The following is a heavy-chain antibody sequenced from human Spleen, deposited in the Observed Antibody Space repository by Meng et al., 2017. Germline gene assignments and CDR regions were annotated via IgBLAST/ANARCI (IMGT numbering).Heavy chain of an antibody. Sequence: QVQLQQWGSGLLQPSEPLSLTWAVYGGSFSGYYWSWIRQPPGKGLEWIGEINHSGSTNYNPSLESRATISVDTSQNNLSLKLSSVTAADSAVYYCARGPTTMAHDFDYWGQGTLVTVSS. CDR1: GGSFSGYY. V-gene: IGHV4-34*01. CDR2: INHSGST. D-gene: IGHD4-11*01. J-gene: IGHJ4*02. CDR3: ARGPTTMAHDFDY.